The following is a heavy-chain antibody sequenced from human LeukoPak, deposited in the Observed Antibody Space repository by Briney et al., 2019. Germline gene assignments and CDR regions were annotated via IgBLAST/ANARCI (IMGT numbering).Heavy chain of an antibody. CDR3: AIDPNWGTHS. V-gene: IGHV3-23*01. J-gene: IGHJ4*02. CDR2: IGSSGGGI. CDR1: GFTFSTYT. Sequence: GGSLRLSCAASGFTFSTYTMHWVRHPPGKRLEWVSIIGSSGGGIHYADSVKGRFTISRDNPKNALYLQMNSLRVEDTAVYYCAIDPNWGTHSWGQGVLVTVSS. D-gene: IGHD7-27*01.